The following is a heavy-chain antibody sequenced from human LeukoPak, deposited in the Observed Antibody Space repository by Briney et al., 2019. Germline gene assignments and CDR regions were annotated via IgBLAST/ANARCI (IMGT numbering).Heavy chain of an antibody. CDR3: ARVPGYTYGIFDY. CDR2: IYHSGST. Sequence: SETLSLTCTVSGYSISSGYYWGWIRQPPGKGLEWIGSIYHSGSTYYNPSLKSRVTISVDTSKNQFSLKLSSITAADTAVYCCARVPGYTYGIFDYWGQGTLVTVSS. J-gene: IGHJ4*02. D-gene: IGHD5-18*01. V-gene: IGHV4-38-2*02. CDR1: GYSISSGYY.